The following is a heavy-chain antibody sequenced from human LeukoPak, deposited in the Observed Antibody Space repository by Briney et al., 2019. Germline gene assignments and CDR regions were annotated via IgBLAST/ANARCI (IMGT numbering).Heavy chain of an antibody. V-gene: IGHV3-23*01. J-gene: IGHJ5*02. CDR2: ISGSGGST. D-gene: IGHD6-19*01. CDR1: GFTFSSYA. Sequence: GGSLRLSCAASGFTFSSYAISWVRQATGKGLEWVSAISGSGGSTYYADSVKGRFTISRDNSKNTLYLQMNSLRAEDTAVYYCAKRGMDSSGWYFGPGWFDPWGQGTLVTVSS. CDR3: AKRGMDSSGWYFGPGWFDP.